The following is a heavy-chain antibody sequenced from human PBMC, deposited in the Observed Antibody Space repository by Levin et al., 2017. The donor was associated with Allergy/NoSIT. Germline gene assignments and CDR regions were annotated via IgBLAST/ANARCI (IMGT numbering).Heavy chain of an antibody. CDR1: GFTFSSYA. V-gene: IGHV3-23*01. CDR3: AKTSSGWFDY. CDR2: ISGSGGST. J-gene: IGHJ4*02. D-gene: IGHD6-19*01. Sequence: GESLKISCAASGFTFSSYAMSWVRQAPGKGLEWVSAISGSGGSTYYADSVKGRFTISRDNSKNTLYLQMNSLRAEDTAVYYCAKTSSGWFDYWGQGTLVTVSS.